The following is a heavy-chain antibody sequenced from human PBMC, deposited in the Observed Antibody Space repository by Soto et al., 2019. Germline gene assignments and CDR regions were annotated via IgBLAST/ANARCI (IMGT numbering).Heavy chain of an antibody. V-gene: IGHV4-61*01. Sequence: GDSVTSVSDYWSWIRQPPGKGLEWIGYIYYSGSADYNPSLGSRVTISIDTSKNQFSLKLTSVTAADTAVYYCARGVGFGYYYYHMDLWGQGTTVTAP. CDR3: ARGVGFGYYYYHMDL. CDR2: IYYSGSA. CDR1: GDSVTSVSDY. J-gene: IGHJ6*02. D-gene: IGHD3-10*01.